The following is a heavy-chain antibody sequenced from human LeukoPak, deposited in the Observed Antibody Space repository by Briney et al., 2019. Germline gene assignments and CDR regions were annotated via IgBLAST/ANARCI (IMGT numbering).Heavy chain of an antibody. V-gene: IGHV4-34*01. J-gene: IGHJ4*02. CDR1: GGSFSGHY. CDR3: ASSSGWYGLNFDY. Sequence: SETLSLTCAVYGGSFSGHYWSWIRQPPGKGLEWIGEINHSGSTNYNPSLKSRVTISVDTSKNQFSLKLSSVTAADTAVYYCASSSGWYGLNFDYWGQGTLVTVSS. CDR2: INHSGST. D-gene: IGHD6-19*01.